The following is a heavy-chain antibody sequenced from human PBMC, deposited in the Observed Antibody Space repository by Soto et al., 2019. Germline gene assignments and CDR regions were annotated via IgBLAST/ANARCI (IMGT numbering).Heavy chain of an antibody. CDR1: GFTFSSYA. CDR2: ISGSGGST. J-gene: IGHJ4*02. V-gene: IGHV3-23*01. D-gene: IGHD4-17*01. Sequence: PGGSLILSCAASGFTFSSYAMSWVRQAPGKGLEWVSAISGSGGSTYYADSVKGRFTISRDNSKNTLYLQMNSLRAEDTAVYYCAKAPGTTTVTTLRYWGQGTLVTVSS. CDR3: AKAPGTTTVTTLRY.